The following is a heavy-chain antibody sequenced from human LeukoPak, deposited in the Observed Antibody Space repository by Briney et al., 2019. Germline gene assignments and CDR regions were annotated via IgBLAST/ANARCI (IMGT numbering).Heavy chain of an antibody. D-gene: IGHD3-22*01. CDR3: ARDPYYYDSSGYYYEYGMDV. CDR2: INHSGST. J-gene: IGHJ6*02. Sequence: SETLSLTCAAYGGSFSGYYWSWIRQPPGKGLEWIGEINHSGSTNYNPSLKSRVTISVDTSKNQFSLKLSSVTAADTAVYYCARDPYYYDSSGYYYEYGMDVWGQGTTVTVSS. V-gene: IGHV4-34*01. CDR1: GGSFSGYY.